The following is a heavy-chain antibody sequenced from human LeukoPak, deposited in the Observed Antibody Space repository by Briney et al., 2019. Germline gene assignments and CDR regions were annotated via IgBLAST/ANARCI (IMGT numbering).Heavy chain of an antibody. Sequence: GGSLRLSCAASGLTFSNDWMCWVRQAPGKGLEWVANINQDESKKYYADSVKGRFTSSRDNAKNSLYLQMSSLTAEDTAIYYCARDHAYRADYWGQGTLVTVSS. V-gene: IGHV3-7*01. CDR1: GLTFSNDW. CDR2: INQDESKK. J-gene: IGHJ4*02. CDR3: ARDHAYRADY. D-gene: IGHD2-2*01.